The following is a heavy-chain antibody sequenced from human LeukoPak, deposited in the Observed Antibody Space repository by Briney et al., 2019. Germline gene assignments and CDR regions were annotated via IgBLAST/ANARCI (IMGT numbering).Heavy chain of an antibody. CDR2: ISSSSSYI. Sequence: GGSLRLSCAASGFTFSSYSMNWVRQAPGKGLEWVSSISSSSSYIYYADSVKGRFTISRDNAKNSLYLQTNSLRAEDTAVYYCASHRWDAFDIWGQGTMVTVSS. CDR1: GFTFSSYS. V-gene: IGHV3-21*01. J-gene: IGHJ3*02. CDR3: ASHRWDAFDI. D-gene: IGHD6-13*01.